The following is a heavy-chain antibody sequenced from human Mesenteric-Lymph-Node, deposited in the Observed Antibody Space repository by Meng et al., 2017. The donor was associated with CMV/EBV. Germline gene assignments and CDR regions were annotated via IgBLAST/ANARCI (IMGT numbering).Heavy chain of an antibody. CDR1: GGSISSYY. CDR3: ARGERELLPYYYYGMDV. CDR2: IYYSGNT. D-gene: IGHD1-26*01. V-gene: IGHV4-59*04. Sequence: SETLSLTCTVSGGSISSYYWSWIRQPPGKGLEWIGNIYYSGNTYYNPSLKSRVTIPVDTSKNQFSLKLSSVTAADTAVYYCARGERELLPYYYYGMDVWGQGTTVTVSS. J-gene: IGHJ6*02.